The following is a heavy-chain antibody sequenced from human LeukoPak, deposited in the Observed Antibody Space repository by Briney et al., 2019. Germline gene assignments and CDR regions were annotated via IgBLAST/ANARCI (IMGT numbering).Heavy chain of an antibody. CDR1: GYTFTGYY. Sequence: GASVKVSCKASGYTFTGYYMHWVRQAPGQGLEWMGWINPNSGGTNYAQKFQGRVTMTRDTSISTAYMELSRLRSDDTAVYYCARDRVEMATIGPPWLFDYWGQGTLVTVSS. CDR3: ARDRVEMATIGPPWLFDY. D-gene: IGHD5-24*01. V-gene: IGHV1-2*02. J-gene: IGHJ4*02. CDR2: INPNSGGT.